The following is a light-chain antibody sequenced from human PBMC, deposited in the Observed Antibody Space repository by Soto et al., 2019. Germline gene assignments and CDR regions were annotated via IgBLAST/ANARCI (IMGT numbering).Light chain of an antibody. CDR2: DAS. Sequence: EIVLTQSPATVSLSPGERATLSCRASQSVSTFLAWYQQKPGQAPRLLIYDASNRATGIPARFSGSGSGTDFILTISSLETEDFAVYYCQQRSNWPLTFGGGTKVEIK. J-gene: IGKJ4*01. V-gene: IGKV3-11*01. CDR3: QQRSNWPLT. CDR1: QSVSTF.